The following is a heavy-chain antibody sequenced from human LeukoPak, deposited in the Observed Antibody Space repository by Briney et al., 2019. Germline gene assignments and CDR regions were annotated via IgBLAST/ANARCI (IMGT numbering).Heavy chain of an antibody. J-gene: IGHJ5*02. CDR1: GYTFTSYD. CDR3: ARGWFPFFTMTESDWFDP. Sequence: ASVKVSCKASGYTFTSYDINWVRQATGQGREWMGGMNPNSGNTGYAQKFQGRVTITRNTSISTAYMELSSLRSEDTAVYYCARGWFPFFTMTESDWFDPWGQGTLVTVSS. V-gene: IGHV1-8*03. CDR2: MNPNSGNT. D-gene: IGHD3-22*01.